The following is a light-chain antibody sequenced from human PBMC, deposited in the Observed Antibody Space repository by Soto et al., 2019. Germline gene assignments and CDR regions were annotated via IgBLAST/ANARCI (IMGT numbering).Light chain of an antibody. J-gene: IGKJ5*01. CDR3: LQHKSYPMT. Sequence: DIEMTQSPSTLSASVGDRVVITCRASQDISNYLNWYQQKPGKAPKLLIYSASSLQSGVPSRFSGSGSGTEFTLTISSLQPEDFATYYCLQHKSYPMTFGQGTRLEIK. V-gene: IGKV1-17*01. CDR2: SAS. CDR1: QDISNY.